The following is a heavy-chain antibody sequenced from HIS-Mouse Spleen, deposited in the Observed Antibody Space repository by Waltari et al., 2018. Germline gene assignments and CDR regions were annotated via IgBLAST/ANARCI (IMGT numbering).Heavy chain of an antibody. CDR2: INPNSGGT. V-gene: IGHV1-2*02. Sequence: QVQLVQSGAEVKKPGASVKVSCKASGYTFTGYYMHWVRQAPGQGLEWMGGINPNSGGTNYAQKLQGRVTMTRETSISTAYMELSRLRSDDTAVYYCARDQLGGFDYWGQGTLVTVSS. J-gene: IGHJ4*02. CDR1: GYTFTGYY. D-gene: IGHD7-27*01. CDR3: ARDQLGGFDY.